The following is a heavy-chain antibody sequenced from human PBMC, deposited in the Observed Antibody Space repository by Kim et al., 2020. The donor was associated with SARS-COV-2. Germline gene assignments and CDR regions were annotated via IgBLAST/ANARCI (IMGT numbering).Heavy chain of an antibody. J-gene: IGHJ4*02. D-gene: IGHD3-10*01. CDR2: IKRDGSDK. Sequence: GGSLRLSCGVSGFTFDRFWMGWVRQAPGKGLECVAIIKRDGSDKYYVDSVEGRFSISRDNAKNSLYLQMNSLRVEDTAVYYCARKFGTGSPWYFDYWGEGTLVTVSS. CDR3: ARKFGTGSPWYFDY. V-gene: IGHV3-7*03. CDR1: GFTFDRFW.